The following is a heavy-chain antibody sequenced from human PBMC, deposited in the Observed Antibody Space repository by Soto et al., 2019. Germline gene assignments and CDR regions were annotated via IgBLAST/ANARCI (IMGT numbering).Heavy chain of an antibody. V-gene: IGHV1-69*13. CDR2: IIPIFGTA. J-gene: IGHJ6*02. Sequence: SVKVSWKASGDRLSVYLISWVRQAPGQGLEWMGGIIPIFGTANYAQKFQGRVTITADESTSTAYMELSSLRSEDTAVYYCASCSGWYGQGTDVWGQGTTVTVSS. CDR1: GDRLSVYL. CDR3: ASCSGWYGQGTDV. D-gene: IGHD6-19*01.